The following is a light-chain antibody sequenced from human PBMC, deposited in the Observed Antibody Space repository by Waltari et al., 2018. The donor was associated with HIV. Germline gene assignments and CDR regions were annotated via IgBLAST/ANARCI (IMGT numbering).Light chain of an antibody. CDR3: QQFYGFPWT. CDR1: PRVLYRSDNKNY. Sequence: DLVMTQSPDSPAGSLGARASINGPARPRVLYRSDNKNYLAWYQHKPGQPPKLLMSWTSARESGFPDRFSGSGSGANFTLTIRSLQAEDVAVYYCQQFYGFPWTFGQGTKVEIK. CDR2: WTS. V-gene: IGKV4-1*01. J-gene: IGKJ1*01.